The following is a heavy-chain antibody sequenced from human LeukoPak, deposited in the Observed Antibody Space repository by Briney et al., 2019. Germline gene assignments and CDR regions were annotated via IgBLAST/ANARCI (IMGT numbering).Heavy chain of an antibody. CDR1: GYTFTGYY. J-gene: IGHJ4*02. D-gene: IGHD3-9*01. V-gene: IGHV1-2*02. Sequence: ASMTVSFKASGYTFTGYYMHWVRQAPGQGLEWMGCINPKSGGTKYEQKFQDRVTMTRDTSISTVYMEVSNLKSDDTAVYYCARAQTPGGRYFDFDYWGQGTLVTVSS. CDR3: ARAQTPGGRYFDFDY. CDR2: INPKSGGT.